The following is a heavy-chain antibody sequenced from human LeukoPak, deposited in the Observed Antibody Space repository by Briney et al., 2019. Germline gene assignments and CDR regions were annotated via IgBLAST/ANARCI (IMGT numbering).Heavy chain of an antibody. J-gene: IGHJ5*02. D-gene: IGHD6-19*01. CDR1: GGSISSNSHY. CDR3: ARGTPLYSSAWYVNWFDP. V-gene: IGHV4-61*01. CDR2: IYYSGTT. Sequence: SETLSLTCTVSGGSISSNSHYWSWIRQPPGKGLEYIGYIYYSGTTKYNPSLKSRVTISIDTSKNLFSLNLISVTAADTAVYYCARGTPLYSSAWYVNWFDPWGQGTLVTVSS.